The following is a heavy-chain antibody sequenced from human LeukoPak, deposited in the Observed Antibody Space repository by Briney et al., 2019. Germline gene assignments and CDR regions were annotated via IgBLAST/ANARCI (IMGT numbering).Heavy chain of an antibody. D-gene: IGHD1-26*01. CDR3: ARGRRRWELLWGDAFDI. CDR2: ISSSGSTI. J-gene: IGHJ3*02. CDR1: GFTFSSYE. Sequence: GGSLRLSCAASGFTFSSYEMNWVRQAPGKGLEWVSYISSSGSTIYYADSVKGRFTISRDNAKNSLYLQMNSLRAEDTAVYYCARGRRRWELLWGDAFDIWGQGTMVTVSS. V-gene: IGHV3-48*03.